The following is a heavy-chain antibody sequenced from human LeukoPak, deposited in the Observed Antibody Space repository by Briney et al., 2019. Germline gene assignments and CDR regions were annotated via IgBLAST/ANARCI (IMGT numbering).Heavy chain of an antibody. CDR2: SYYSGST. CDR1: GGSISSYY. Sequence: SETLSLTCTVSGGSISSYYWSWIRQPPGKGLEWIGYSYYSGSTNYNPSLKSRVTISVDTSKNQFSLKLSSVTAADTAVYYCARGGSSGYPSLFRYWGQGTLVTVSS. D-gene: IGHD3-22*01. CDR3: ARGGSSGYPSLFRY. V-gene: IGHV4-59*01. J-gene: IGHJ4*02.